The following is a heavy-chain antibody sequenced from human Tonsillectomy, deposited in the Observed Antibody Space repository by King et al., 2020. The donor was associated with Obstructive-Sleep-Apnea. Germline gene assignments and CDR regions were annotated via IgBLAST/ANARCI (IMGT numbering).Heavy chain of an antibody. V-gene: IGHV3-30-3*01. J-gene: IGHJ4*02. CDR1: GFTFSTYA. CDR2: ISSYGSNK. D-gene: IGHD5-12*01. CDR3: ARDSSWIADFDY. Sequence: VQLVESGGGVIQPGRSLRLSCAASGFTFSTYAMHCVRQVPGKGLECVSVISSYGSNKCYADSVMGRFTISRDISKNTLYLQMNSLGAEDTAVYYCARDSSWIADFDYWGQGTLVTVSS.